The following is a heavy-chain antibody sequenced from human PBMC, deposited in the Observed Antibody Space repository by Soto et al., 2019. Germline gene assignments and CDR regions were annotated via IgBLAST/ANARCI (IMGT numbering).Heavy chain of an antibody. CDR3: AVKYCSGGSCYAYYYGMDV. CDR1: GGTFSSYA. J-gene: IGHJ6*02. D-gene: IGHD2-15*01. V-gene: IGHV1-69*01. Sequence: QVQLVQSGAEVKKPGSSVKVSCMASGGTFSSYAISWVRQAPGQGLEWMGGIIPIFGTANYAQKFQGRVTITADESTSTAYMELSSLRSEDTAVYYCAVKYCSGGSCYAYYYGMDVWGQGTTVTVSS. CDR2: IIPIFGTA.